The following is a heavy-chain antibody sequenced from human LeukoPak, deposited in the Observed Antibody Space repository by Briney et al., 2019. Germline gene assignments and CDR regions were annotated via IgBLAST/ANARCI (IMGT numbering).Heavy chain of an antibody. CDR3: ARGPIGGLRKGFDF. J-gene: IGHJ4*02. CDR2: IYYSGST. V-gene: IGHV4-59*01. Sequence: SETLSLTCTVSGGSISSYYWSWIRQPPGKGLEWIGYIYYSGSTNYNPSLKSRVTISVDTSKNQFSLKLSSVTAADAAVYFCARGPIGGLRKGFDFWGQGTLVTVSS. CDR1: GGSISSYY. D-gene: IGHD1-26*01.